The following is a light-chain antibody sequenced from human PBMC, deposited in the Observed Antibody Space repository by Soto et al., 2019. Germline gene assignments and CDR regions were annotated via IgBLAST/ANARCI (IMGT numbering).Light chain of an antibody. CDR1: QSISSW. CDR3: QQYNSYRRT. CDR2: KAS. Sequence: DIQMTQSPSTLSASVVDRVTITCRASQSISSWLAWYQQKPGKAPKLLIYKASSLESGVPSRFSGSGSGTVFTLTISSLQPDDFATYYCQQYNSYRRTFGQGTKVEIK. J-gene: IGKJ1*01. V-gene: IGKV1-5*03.